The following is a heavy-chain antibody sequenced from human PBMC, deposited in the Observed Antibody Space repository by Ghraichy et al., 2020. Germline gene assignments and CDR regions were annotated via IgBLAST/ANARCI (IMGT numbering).Heavy chain of an antibody. Sequence: GLGWKKKISGSGGSTYYADSVKGRFTISRDNSKNTLYLQMNSLRAEDTAVYYCAKVGIAAAASLKYYFDY. CDR3: AKVGIAAAASLKYYFDY. J-gene: IGHJ4*01. V-gene: IGHV3-23*01. D-gene: IGHD6-13*01. CDR2: ISGSGGST.